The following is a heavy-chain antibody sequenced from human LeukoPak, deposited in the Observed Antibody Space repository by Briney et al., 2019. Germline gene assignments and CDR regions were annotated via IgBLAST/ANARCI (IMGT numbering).Heavy chain of an antibody. J-gene: IGHJ4*02. CDR2: INHSGST. D-gene: IGHD3-10*01. Sequence: PSETLSLTCAVYGGSFSGYYWSWIRQPPGKGLEWSGEINHSGSTNYNTSLKSRVTISVDTSKNQFSLQLSSVTAADTAVYYCARQRGGYYYGSRSYYKYFDYWGQGTLVTVSS. CDR3: ARQRGGYYYGSRSYYKYFDY. CDR1: GGSFSGYY. V-gene: IGHV4-34*01.